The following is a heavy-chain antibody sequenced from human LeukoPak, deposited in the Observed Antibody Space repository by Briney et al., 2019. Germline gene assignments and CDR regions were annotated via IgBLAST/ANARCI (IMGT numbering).Heavy chain of an antibody. D-gene: IGHD6-19*01. CDR2: TSYDGSNI. V-gene: IGHV3-30*01. CDR3: ASTYSRGRSKPFDY. CDR1: GFTFSNYT. Sequence: QSGGSLRLSCAASGFTFSNYTMHWVRQAPGKGLEWVAVTSYDGSNIYYADSVKGRFTISRDNSKNTLYLQMNSLRAGDTAVYYCASTYSRGRSKPFDYWGQGTLVTVSS. J-gene: IGHJ4*02.